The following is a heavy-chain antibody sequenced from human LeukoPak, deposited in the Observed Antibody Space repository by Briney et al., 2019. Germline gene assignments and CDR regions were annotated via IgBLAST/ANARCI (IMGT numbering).Heavy chain of an antibody. CDR3: ARRWNYGRNYYIDV. Sequence: SETLSLTCAVYGGSFSNYYWSWIRQPPGRGLEWIGEINDSGRTNYNPSLMSRVTVSVDTSKNQFSLRLTSVIATDTAVYYCARRWNYGRNYYIDVWGNGATVSVSS. J-gene: IGHJ6*03. CDR2: INDSGRT. D-gene: IGHD1-7*01. CDR1: GGSFSNYY. V-gene: IGHV4-34*01.